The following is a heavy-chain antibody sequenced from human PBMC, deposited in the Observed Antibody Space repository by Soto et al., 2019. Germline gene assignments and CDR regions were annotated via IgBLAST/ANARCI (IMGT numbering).Heavy chain of an antibody. J-gene: IGHJ4*02. Sequence: QVHLVESGGGVVQPGRSLRRSCAASGFTFDNYGMLWVRQAPGKGLEWVALISYDDTYKYYTDSVRGRFTISRDNSKNILFLQMNSLKADDTAVYYCAGGDYGDSIDYWGQGTLVTVSS. CDR2: ISYDDTYK. CDR1: GFTFDNYG. D-gene: IGHD4-17*01. V-gene: IGHV3-33*01. CDR3: AGGDYGDSIDY.